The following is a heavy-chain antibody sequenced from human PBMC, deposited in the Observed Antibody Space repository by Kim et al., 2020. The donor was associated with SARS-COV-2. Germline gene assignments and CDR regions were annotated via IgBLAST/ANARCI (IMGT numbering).Heavy chain of an antibody. J-gene: IGHJ6*02. CDR3: ARDSSGWETYYYYGMDV. D-gene: IGHD6-19*01. Sequence: ASVKVSCKASGYTFTSYAMHWVRQAPGQRLEWMGWINAGNGNTKYSQKFQGRVTITRDTSASTAYMELSSLRSEDTAVYYCARDSSGWETYYYYGMDVWGQGTTVTVSS. CDR1: GYTFTSYA. CDR2: INAGNGNT. V-gene: IGHV1-3*01.